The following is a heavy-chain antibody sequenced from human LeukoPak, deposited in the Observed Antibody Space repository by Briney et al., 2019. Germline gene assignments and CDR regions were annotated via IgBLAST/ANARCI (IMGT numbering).Heavy chain of an antibody. V-gene: IGHV3-48*01. J-gene: IGHJ6*03. Sequence: GGSLRLSCAASGFTFSSYGMTWVRQAPGKGLEWVSYISSSSSTIYYAGSVKGRFTVSRDSAKRSLYLQMNSLRAEDTAVYYCARDGNRDGDMDVWGKGTTVTVSS. CDR2: ISSSSSTI. CDR1: GFTFSSYG. CDR3: ARDGNRDGDMDV. D-gene: IGHD1-1*01.